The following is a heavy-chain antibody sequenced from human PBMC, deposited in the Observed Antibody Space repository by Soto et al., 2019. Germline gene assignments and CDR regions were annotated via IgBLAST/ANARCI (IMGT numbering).Heavy chain of an antibody. J-gene: IGHJ6*02. V-gene: IGHV1-69*01. D-gene: IGHD3-3*01. CDR1: GGTFTSYA. CDR2: TIPILDRS. CDR3: ARGTTICGVAPRALPPYV. Sequence: QVQLVQSGAYVKKPGSSGKVSCKAIGGTFTSYAITWVRQAPGQGFAWMGETIPILDRSAYAPKFRGRLTMTADESTNRAYIELSSLRSDDTAVYYCARGTTICGVAPRALPPYVWGQGTAVTVSS.